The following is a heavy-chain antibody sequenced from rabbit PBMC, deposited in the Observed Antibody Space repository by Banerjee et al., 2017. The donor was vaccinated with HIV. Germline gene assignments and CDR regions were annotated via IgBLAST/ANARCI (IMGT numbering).Heavy chain of an antibody. J-gene: IGHJ4*01. CDR3: ARAPDTGYSGALNL. V-gene: IGHV1S45*01. Sequence: QEQLEESGGDLVKPEGSLTLTCTASGFTFSSSYWMSWVRQAPGKGLEWIAYIYAGSSGSTWYASWAKGRFTISKTSSTTVTLQMTSLTAADTATYFCARAPDTGYSGALNLWGPGTLVTVS. CDR2: IYAGSSGST. CDR1: GFTFSSSYW. D-gene: IGHD7-1*01.